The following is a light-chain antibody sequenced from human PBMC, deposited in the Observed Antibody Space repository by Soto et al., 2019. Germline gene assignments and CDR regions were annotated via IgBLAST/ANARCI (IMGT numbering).Light chain of an antibody. J-gene: IGKJ5*01. CDR3: QQYDDLQIT. Sequence: DIQMTQSPSSLSASVGDRVTITCQASQDIINYLNWYHWKPGKAPKLLIYGASNLETGVPSRFSGSGSGTHFTLTISSLQPEDTATYYCQQYDDLQITFGQGTRLEIK. CDR2: GAS. CDR1: QDIINY. V-gene: IGKV1-33*01.